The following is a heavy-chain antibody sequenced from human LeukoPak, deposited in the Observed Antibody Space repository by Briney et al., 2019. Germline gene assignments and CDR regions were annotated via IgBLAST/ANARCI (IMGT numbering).Heavy chain of an antibody. CDR2: ISYDGSNK. V-gene: IGHV3-30*15. D-gene: IGHD2-2*01. Sequence: GGSLRLSCAASGFTFSSYAMHWVRQAPGKGLYWVAVISYDGSNKYYADSVKGRFTISRDNSKNTPYLQMSSLRAEDTAVYYCARDRVGVQVPAANTNWFDPWGQGTLVTVSS. J-gene: IGHJ5*02. CDR1: GFTFSSYA. CDR3: ARDRVGVQVPAANTNWFDP.